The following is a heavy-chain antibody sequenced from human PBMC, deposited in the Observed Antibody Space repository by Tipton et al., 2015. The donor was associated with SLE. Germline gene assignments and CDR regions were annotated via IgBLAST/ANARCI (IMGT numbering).Heavy chain of an antibody. Sequence: TLSLTCTVSGGSISSSSYYWGWIRQPPGKGLEWIGSIYYSGSTNYNPSLKSRVTISVDTSKNQFSLKLSSVTAADTAVYYCAREGYGQGDYWGQGTLVTVSS. CDR2: IYYSGST. CDR1: GGSISSSSYY. CDR3: AREGYGQGDY. J-gene: IGHJ4*02. D-gene: IGHD5-18*01. V-gene: IGHV4-39*07.